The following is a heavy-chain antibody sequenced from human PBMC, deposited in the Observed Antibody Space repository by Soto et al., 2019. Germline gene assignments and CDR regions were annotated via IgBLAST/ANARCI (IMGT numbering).Heavy chain of an antibody. V-gene: IGHV3-30*09. D-gene: IGHD4-17*01. CDR2: ISYDGSNK. J-gene: IGHJ4*02. CDR3: ARDLGTNYGSFAY. Sequence: PGGSLRLSCVASGFTFSNYAMNWVRQAPGKGLEWVAVISYDGSNKYYADSVKGRIAISRDNSRNTLYLQMNNLRAEDTAMYYCARDLGTNYGSFAYWGQGTLVTVSS. CDR1: GFTFSNYA.